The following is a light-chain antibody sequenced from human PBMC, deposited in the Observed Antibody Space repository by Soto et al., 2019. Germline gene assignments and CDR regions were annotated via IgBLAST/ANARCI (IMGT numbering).Light chain of an antibody. V-gene: IGLV1-44*01. Sequence: QSVLTQPPSASGTPGQRVTISCSGSSSNIGSNTVNWYQQLPGTAPKLLIYSNNQRPSGVPDRFSGSKSGTSASLAISGLKSEDEADYYCAAWDDSLNDAVFGGGTQLTVL. J-gene: IGLJ7*01. CDR1: SSNIGSNT. CDR3: AAWDDSLNDAV. CDR2: SNN.